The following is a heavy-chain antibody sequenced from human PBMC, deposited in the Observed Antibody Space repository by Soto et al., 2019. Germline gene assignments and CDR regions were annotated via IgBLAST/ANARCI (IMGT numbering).Heavy chain of an antibody. CDR3: ARARDGYTNPTPDY. CDR1: GGSISSGGYS. D-gene: IGHD5-12*01. Sequence: PSETLSLTCAVSGGSISSGGYSWSWIRQPPGKGLEWIGYIYHSGSTYYNPSLKSRVTISVDTSKNQFSLKLSSVTAADTAVYYCARARDGYTNPTPDYWGQGTLVTVSS. CDR2: IYHSGST. V-gene: IGHV4-30-2*05. J-gene: IGHJ4*02.